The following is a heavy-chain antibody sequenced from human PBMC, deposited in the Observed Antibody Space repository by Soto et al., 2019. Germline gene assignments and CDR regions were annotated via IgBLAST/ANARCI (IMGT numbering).Heavy chain of an antibody. Sequence: SETLSLTCAFYGGSFSGYYWSWIRQPPGKGLEWIGEINHSGTTNYNPSLKSRVTISIDTSKNQFSLKLRSVTAADTAVYYCSRNRKSDYWGQGTLVTVSS. CDR1: GGSFSGYY. J-gene: IGHJ4*02. CDR3: SRNRKSDY. V-gene: IGHV4-34*01. CDR2: INHSGTT.